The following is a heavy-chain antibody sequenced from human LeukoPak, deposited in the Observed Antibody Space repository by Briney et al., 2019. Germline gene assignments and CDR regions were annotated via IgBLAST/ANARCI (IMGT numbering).Heavy chain of an antibody. CDR1: GFTFSSYE. D-gene: IGHD2-15*01. V-gene: IGHV3-48*03. CDR2: ISSSGSTI. CDR3: AREGCRWHHFDY. Sequence: GGSLRLSCAASGFTFSSYEMNWVRQAPGKGLEWVSYISSSGSTIYYADSVKGRFTISRDNAKNSLYLQMNSLRAEDTAVYYCAREGCRWHHFDYWGQGTLVTVSS. J-gene: IGHJ4*02.